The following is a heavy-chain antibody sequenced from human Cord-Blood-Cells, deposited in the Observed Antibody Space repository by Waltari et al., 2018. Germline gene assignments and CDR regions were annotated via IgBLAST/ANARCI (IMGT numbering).Heavy chain of an antibody. V-gene: IGHV1-69*06. CDR2: IIPIFGTA. CDR1: VGTFSSYA. Sequence: QVQLVQSGAEVKKPGSSVKVSCKASVGTFSSYAISWVRQAPGQGLEWMGGIIPIFGTANYAQKFQGRVTITADKSTSTAYMELSSLRSEDTAVYYCARTSGESYSSSLPDYYFDYWGQGTLVTVSS. D-gene: IGHD6-13*01. J-gene: IGHJ4*02. CDR3: ARTSGESYSSSLPDYYFDY.